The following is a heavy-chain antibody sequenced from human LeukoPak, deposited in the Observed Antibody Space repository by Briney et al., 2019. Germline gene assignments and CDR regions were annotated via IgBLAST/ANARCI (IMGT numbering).Heavy chain of an antibody. Sequence: PSETLSLTCAVYGGSFSGYYWSWIRQPPGKGLEWIGEINHSGSTNYNPSLKSRVTISVDTSKNQFSLKLSSVTAADTAVYYCARGIAAAADKAPGYWGQGTLVTVSS. CDR2: INHSGST. D-gene: IGHD6-13*01. J-gene: IGHJ4*02. CDR1: GGSFSGYY. V-gene: IGHV4-34*01. CDR3: ARGIAAAADKAPGY.